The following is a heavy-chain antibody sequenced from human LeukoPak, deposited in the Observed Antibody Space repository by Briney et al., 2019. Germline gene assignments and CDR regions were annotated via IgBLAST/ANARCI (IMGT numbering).Heavy chain of an antibody. V-gene: IGHV3-48*01. J-gene: IGHJ4*02. Sequence: GGSLRLSCAASGFTFSSYSMNWVRQAPGKGLEWVSYISSSSSTIYYADSVKGRFTISRDNAKNSLYLQMNSLRAEDTAVYYCARGILRDILTGYYVSSDLDYWGQGALVTVSS. CDR1: GFTFSSYS. CDR2: ISSSSSTI. D-gene: IGHD3-9*01. CDR3: ARGILRDILTGYYVSSDLDY.